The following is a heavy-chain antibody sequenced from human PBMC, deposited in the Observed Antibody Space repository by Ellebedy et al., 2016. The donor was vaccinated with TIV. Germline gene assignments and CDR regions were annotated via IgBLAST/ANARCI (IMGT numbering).Heavy chain of an antibody. J-gene: IGHJ3*02. D-gene: IGHD3-10*01. CDR1: GFTFIIYP. V-gene: IGHV3-48*01. CDR2: ISSSSRTI. CDR3: AEAAGSGDDAFDI. Sequence: GGSLRLSXAASGFTFIIYPLNWVLQAPGKGLECVSSISSSSRTIYYADSVKGRFTISRDNAKNSLYLQMNGLRAYDTAVYYCAEAAGSGDDAFDIWGQGTMVTVSS.